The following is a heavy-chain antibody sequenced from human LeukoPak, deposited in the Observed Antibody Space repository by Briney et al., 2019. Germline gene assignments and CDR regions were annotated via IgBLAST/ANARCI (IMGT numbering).Heavy chain of an antibody. CDR1: GFTFDDYG. J-gene: IGHJ4*02. V-gene: IGHV3-53*01. CDR3: ARWYCSSAYCYYDY. D-gene: IGHD2-2*01. CDR2: VYDGGTT. Sequence: PGGSLRLSCAASGFTFDDYGMSWVRQAPGKGLEWVSFVYDGGTTVYADSVKGRFTISRDNSKNTLYLEMNSLRAEDTAVYYCARWYCSSAYCYYDYWGQGTLVTVSS.